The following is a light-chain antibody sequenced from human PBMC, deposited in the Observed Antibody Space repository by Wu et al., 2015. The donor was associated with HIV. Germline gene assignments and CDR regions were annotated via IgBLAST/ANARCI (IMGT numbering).Light chain of an antibody. Sequence: EIVLTQSPGTLSLSPGERATLSCRASQSVSTNLAWYQEKPGQAPRLLIYDASTRATDIPGRFSGSGSGTDFTLTISRLEPEDFAVYYCQQYGRSPATFGQGTKVEIK. CDR3: QQYGRSPAT. CDR1: QSVSTN. J-gene: IGKJ1*01. CDR2: DAS. V-gene: IGKV3-20*01.